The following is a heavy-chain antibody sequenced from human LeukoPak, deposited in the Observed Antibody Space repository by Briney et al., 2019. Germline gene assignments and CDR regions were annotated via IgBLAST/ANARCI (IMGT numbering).Heavy chain of an antibody. D-gene: IGHD3-3*01. V-gene: IGHV1-69*05. CDR2: XPXFGTA. Sequence: XPXFGTANYAQKFQGRVTITTDESTSTAYVELSSLRSEDTAVYYCARENLQDTIFGVVITEMDVWGKGTTVTVSS. CDR3: ARENLQDTIFGVVITEMDV. J-gene: IGHJ6*04.